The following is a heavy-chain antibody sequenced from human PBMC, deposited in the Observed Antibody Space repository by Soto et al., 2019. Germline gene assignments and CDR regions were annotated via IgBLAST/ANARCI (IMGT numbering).Heavy chain of an antibody. CDR1: GYSVSSGYY. CDR3: ARVRGYYDSSGYPLEFDY. Sequence: SETLSLTCAVSGYSVSSGYYWGWIRQPPGKGLEWIGTIYHSGSTYYSPSLKSRVTISVDTSKNQFSLKLRSVTAADTAVYYCARVRGYYDSSGYPLEFDYWGQGTLVTVSS. V-gene: IGHV4-38-2*01. D-gene: IGHD3-22*01. CDR2: IYHSGST. J-gene: IGHJ4*02.